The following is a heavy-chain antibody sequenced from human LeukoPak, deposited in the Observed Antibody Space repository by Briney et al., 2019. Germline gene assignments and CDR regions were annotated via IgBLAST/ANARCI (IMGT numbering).Heavy chain of an antibody. CDR3: ARAAMVTQDYYYGMDV. V-gene: IGHV1-46*01. CDR2: INPSGGST. D-gene: IGHD5-18*01. CDR1: GYTFTSYY. Sequence: ASVKVSCTASGYTFTSYYMHWVRQAPGQGLEWMGIINPSGGSTSYAQKFQGRVTMTRDTSTSTVYMELSSLRSEDTAVYYCARAAMVTQDYYYGMDVWGQGTTVTVSS. J-gene: IGHJ6*02.